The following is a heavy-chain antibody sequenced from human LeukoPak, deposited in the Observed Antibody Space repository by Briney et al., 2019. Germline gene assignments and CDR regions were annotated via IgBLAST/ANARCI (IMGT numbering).Heavy chain of an antibody. V-gene: IGHV3-9*01. D-gene: IGHD1-7*01. CDR3: AKLCDWNSIDY. Sequence: GRSLRLSCVASGFKFADYAMHWVRQTPGKGLEWVSGISWNSATMDYADSLRGRFTISRDNAKNSLYLQMSDLRSEDTALYYCAKLCDWNSIDYWGQGALVTVSS. CDR2: ISWNSATM. J-gene: IGHJ4*02. CDR1: GFKFADYA.